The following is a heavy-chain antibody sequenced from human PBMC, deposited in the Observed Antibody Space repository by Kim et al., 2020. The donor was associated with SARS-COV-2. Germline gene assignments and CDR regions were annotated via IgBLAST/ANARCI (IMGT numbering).Heavy chain of an antibody. D-gene: IGHD3-10*01. V-gene: IGHV4-39*07. CDR3: ASVGDVLLWFGELYDAFDI. Sequence: SRVTISVDTSKNQFSLKLSSVTAADTAVYYCASVGDVLLWFGELYDAFDIWGQGTMVTVSS. J-gene: IGHJ3*02.